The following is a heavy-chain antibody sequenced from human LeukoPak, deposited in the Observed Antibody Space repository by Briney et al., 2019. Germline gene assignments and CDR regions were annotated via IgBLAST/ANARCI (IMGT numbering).Heavy chain of an antibody. CDR3: ARVGGGYYDFWSGYSPSHYYYYMDV. J-gene: IGHJ6*03. D-gene: IGHD3-3*01. V-gene: IGHV4-39*07. Sequence: SETLSLTCTVSGGSISSSSYYWGWIRQPPGKGLEWIGSIYYSGSTYYNPSLKSRVTISVDTSKNQFSLKLSSVTAADTAVYYCARVGGGYYDFWSGYSPSHYYYYMDVWGKGTTVTVSS. CDR1: GGSISSSSYY. CDR2: IYYSGST.